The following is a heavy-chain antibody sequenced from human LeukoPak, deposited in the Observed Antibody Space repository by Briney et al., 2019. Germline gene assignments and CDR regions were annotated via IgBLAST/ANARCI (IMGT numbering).Heavy chain of an antibody. CDR2: VSPDG. D-gene: IGHD5/OR15-5a*01. CDR3: ARQKNNVYGVDH. CDR1: GFTFRNSW. Sequence: GGSLRLSCAASGFTFRNSWMHWVRQAPGKGLVWVSHVSPDGSYADSVEGRFTISRDNAKNTIFLQMNSLKPEDTALYFCARQKNNVYGVDHWGQGTLVTVSS. V-gene: IGHV3-74*01. J-gene: IGHJ4*02.